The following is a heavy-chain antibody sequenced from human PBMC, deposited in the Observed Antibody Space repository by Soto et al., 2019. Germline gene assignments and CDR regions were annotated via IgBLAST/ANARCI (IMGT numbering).Heavy chain of an antibody. J-gene: IGHJ4*02. CDR3: AKDMRPDGVWHFDY. CDR2: VSQDGTA. CDR1: GFTCSTYT. D-gene: IGHD4-17*01. Sequence: VQLLESGGGLAQPGGSLRLSCAASGFTCSTYTIAWVRQAPGRGPEWVAGVSQDGTAHYADSVKGRFNISRDNSRDTVYLQLITLRGEDTAVYYCAKDMRPDGVWHFDYWGQGTLVTVSS. V-gene: IGHV3-23*01.